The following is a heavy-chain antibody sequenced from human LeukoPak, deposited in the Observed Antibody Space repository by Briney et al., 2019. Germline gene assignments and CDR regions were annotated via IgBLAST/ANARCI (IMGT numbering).Heavy chain of an antibody. V-gene: IGHV3-48*03. J-gene: IGHJ4*02. CDR3: ARAGQWFGELSDYFDY. D-gene: IGHD3-10*01. CDR2: ISSSGSTI. Sequence: GGSLRLSCAASGFTFSSYEMNWVRQAPGKGLEWVSYISSSGSTIYYADSVKGRFTISRDNAKNSLYLQMNSLRAEDTAVYYCARAGQWFGELSDYFDYWGQGTLVTVSS. CDR1: GFTFSSYE.